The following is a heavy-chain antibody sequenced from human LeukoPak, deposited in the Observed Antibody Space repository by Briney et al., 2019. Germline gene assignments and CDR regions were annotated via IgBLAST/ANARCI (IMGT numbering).Heavy chain of an antibody. CDR1: GGTFCSYA. CDR3: ARVVAAAGTPYYYYYYMDV. J-gene: IGHJ6*03. CDR2: IIPIFGTA. V-gene: IGHV1-69*13. D-gene: IGHD6-13*01. Sequence: WASVKVSWKASGGTFCSYAISWVRQAPGQGLEWMGGIIPIFGTANYAQKFQGRVTITADESTSTAYMELSSLRSEDTAVYYCARVVAAAGTPYYYYYYMDVWGKGTTVTVSS.